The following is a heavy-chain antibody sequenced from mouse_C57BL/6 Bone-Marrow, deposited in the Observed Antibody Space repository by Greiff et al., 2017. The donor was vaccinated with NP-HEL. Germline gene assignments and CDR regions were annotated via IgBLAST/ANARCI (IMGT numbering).Heavy chain of an antibody. J-gene: IGHJ4*01. CDR3: ARYIRRFYSNYDYYAMDY. CDR2: IRNKANGYTT. Sequence: EVQLVESGGGLVQPGGSLSLSCAASGFTFTAYYMSWVRQPPGKALEWLGFIRNKANGYTTEYSASVKGRFTISSDNSQSILYLQRNALRAEDSATYYCARYIRRFYSNYDYYAMDYWGQGTSVTVSS. V-gene: IGHV7-3*01. CDR1: GFTFTAYY. D-gene: IGHD2-5*01.